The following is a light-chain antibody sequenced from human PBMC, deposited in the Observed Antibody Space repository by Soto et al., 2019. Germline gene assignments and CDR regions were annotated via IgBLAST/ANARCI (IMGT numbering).Light chain of an antibody. CDR2: DVT. CDR1: SSGIGAYNY. J-gene: IGLJ2*01. CDR3: SSYSTRSTL. Sequence: QSALTQPASVSGSPGQSITISCTGTSSGIGAYNYVSWYQLHPGKAPKLIIFDVTYRPSGVSSRFSGSKSGNTASLTISGLQAEDEADYYCSSYSTRSTLFGGGTKLTVL. V-gene: IGLV2-14*03.